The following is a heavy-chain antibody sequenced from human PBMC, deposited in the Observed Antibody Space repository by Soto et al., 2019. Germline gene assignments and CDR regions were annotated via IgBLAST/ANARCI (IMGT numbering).Heavy chain of an antibody. J-gene: IGHJ4*02. Sequence: GGSLRLSCVASGFTFRSYGMHWVRQAPDKGLEWVATVWFDGSNKYYADSEKGRFTISRDNSKNMLSLQMNSLRAEDTAMYYCATDHYYDASGYVPPDFWGQGTLVTVSS. CDR1: GFTFRSYG. D-gene: IGHD3-22*01. V-gene: IGHV3-33*01. CDR2: VWFDGSNK. CDR3: ATDHYYDASGYVPPDF.